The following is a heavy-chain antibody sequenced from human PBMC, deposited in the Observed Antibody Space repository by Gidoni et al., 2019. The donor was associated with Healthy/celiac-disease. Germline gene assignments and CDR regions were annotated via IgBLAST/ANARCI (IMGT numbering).Heavy chain of an antibody. V-gene: IGHV3-15*04. Sequence: EVQLVESGGGLVKPGGSLRLSCAASGFTFSNAWMSGVRQAPGKGLEWVGRIESKTDGGTTDYAAPVKGRFTISRDDSKNTLYLQMNSLKTEDTAVYYCTTGRATAGTDYWGQGTLVTVSS. D-gene: IGHD6-19*01. J-gene: IGHJ4*02. CDR3: TTGRATAGTDY. CDR1: GFTFSNAW. CDR2: IESKTDGGTT.